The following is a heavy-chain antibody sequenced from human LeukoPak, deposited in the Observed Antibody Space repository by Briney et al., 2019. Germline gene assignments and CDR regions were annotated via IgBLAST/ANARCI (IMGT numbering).Heavy chain of an antibody. Sequence: SETLSLTCAVYGGSFSGYYWSWIRQPPGKGLEWIGEINHSGSTNYNPSLKSRVTISVDTSKNQFSLKLSSVTAADTAVYYCARGLLPPYYGSGLYRDYYYGMDVWGQGTTVTVSS. CDR1: GGSFSGYY. D-gene: IGHD3-10*01. V-gene: IGHV4-34*01. CDR3: ARGLLPPYYGSGLYRDYYYGMDV. J-gene: IGHJ6*02. CDR2: INHSGST.